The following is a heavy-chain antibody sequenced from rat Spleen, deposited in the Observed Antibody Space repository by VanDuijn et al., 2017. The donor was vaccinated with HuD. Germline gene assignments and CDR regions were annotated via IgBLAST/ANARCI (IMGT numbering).Heavy chain of an antibody. D-gene: IGHD1-8*01. CDR3: ARPHSSHYVMDA. CDR2: ISPSDGTT. CDR1: GFTFSDYF. Sequence: EVQLVESGGGLVQPGRSLKLSCTASGFTFSDYFMAWVRQAPTKGLEWVASISPSDGTTYSPDSVKGRFTVSRDNAKSTLYLQMNSLRSEDTATYYCARPHSSHYVMDAWGQGASVTVSS. V-gene: IGHV5-25*01. J-gene: IGHJ4*01.